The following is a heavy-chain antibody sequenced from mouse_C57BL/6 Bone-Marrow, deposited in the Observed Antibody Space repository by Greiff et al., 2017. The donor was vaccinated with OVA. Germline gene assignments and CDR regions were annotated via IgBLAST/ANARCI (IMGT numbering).Heavy chain of an antibody. CDR3: TRSLITTVVGDFDY. V-gene: IGHV1-5*01. D-gene: IGHD1-1*01. CDR2: IYPGNSDT. CDR1: GYTFTSYW. Sequence: DVQLVESGTVLARPGASVKMSCKTSGYTFTSYWMHWVKQRPGQGLEWIGAIYPGNSDTSYNQKFKGKAKLTAVTSASTAYMELSSLTNEDSAVYYCTRSLITTVVGDFDYWGQGTTLTVSS. J-gene: IGHJ2*01.